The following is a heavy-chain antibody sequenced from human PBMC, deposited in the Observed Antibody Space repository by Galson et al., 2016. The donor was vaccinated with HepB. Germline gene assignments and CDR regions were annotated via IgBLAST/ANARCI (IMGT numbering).Heavy chain of an antibody. CDR1: GFTVSSNY. D-gene: IGHD1-1*01. V-gene: IGHV3-53*01. Sequence: SLRLSCAASGFTVSSNYTNWVRQPPGKGLEWVSFIHSGGGAYYTHSVKGRFTISTDNSKNTLYLQMNSLRAEDTAIYYCARGGPHNNYFDYWGQGTLVTVSS. CDR3: ARGGPHNNYFDY. J-gene: IGHJ4*02. CDR2: IHSGGGA.